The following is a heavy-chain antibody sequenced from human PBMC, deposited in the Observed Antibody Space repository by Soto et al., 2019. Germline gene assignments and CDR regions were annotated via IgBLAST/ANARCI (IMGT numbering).Heavy chain of an antibody. J-gene: IGHJ3*02. CDR1: GGSISSGGYY. CDR3: ARDLSYCSGGSCYPVRVGAFDI. V-gene: IGHV4-31*03. CDR2: IYYSWST. Sequence: QVQLQESGPGLVKPSQTLSLTCTVSGGSISSGGYYWSWIRQHPGKGLEWIGYIYYSWSTYYNPSLKSRVTISVDTSKNQFSLKLSSVTAADTAVYYCARDLSYCSGGSCYPVRVGAFDIWGQGTIVTVSS. D-gene: IGHD2-15*01.